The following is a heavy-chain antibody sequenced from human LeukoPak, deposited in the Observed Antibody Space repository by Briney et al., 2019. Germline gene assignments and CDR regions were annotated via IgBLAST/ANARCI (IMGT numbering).Heavy chain of an antibody. V-gene: IGHV4-34*01. CDR2: INHSGST. Sequence: SETLSLTCAVYGGSFSGYYWSWIRQPPGKGLEWIGEINHSGSTNYNPSLKSRVTISVDTSKNRFSLKLSSVTAADTAVYYCARASPRYYYDSSGYSPDYWGQGTLVTVSS. CDR3: ARASPRYYYDSSGYSPDY. J-gene: IGHJ4*02. D-gene: IGHD3-22*01. CDR1: GGSFSGYY.